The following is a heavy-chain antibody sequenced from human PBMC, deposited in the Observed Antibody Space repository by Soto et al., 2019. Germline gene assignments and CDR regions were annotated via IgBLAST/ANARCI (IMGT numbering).Heavy chain of an antibody. Sequence: PTETLSLTCTVSGGSISSSSYYWGWIRQPPGKGLVWIGSIYYSGTTYYNPSLKSRVTISVDTSKNQFSLKLSSVTAADTAVYYCARHRGYYDISHGYYKELNFDDWGQGTLVTVS. V-gene: IGHV4-39*01. D-gene: IGHD3-9*01. J-gene: IGHJ4*02. CDR2: IYYSGTT. CDR3: ARHRGYYDISHGYYKELNFDD. CDR1: GGSISSSSYY.